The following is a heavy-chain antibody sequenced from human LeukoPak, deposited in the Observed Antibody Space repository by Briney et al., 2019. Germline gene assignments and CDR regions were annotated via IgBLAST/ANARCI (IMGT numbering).Heavy chain of an antibody. Sequence: SVKVSCKASGGTFSSYAISWVRQAPGQGLEWMGGIIPIFGTANYAQKFQGRVTITADESTSTAYMELSSLRSEDTAVYYCARGYRGYSYGYRSALGYWGQGTLVTVSS. CDR1: GGTFSSYA. D-gene: IGHD5-18*01. V-gene: IGHV1-69*01. CDR3: ARGYRGYSYGYRSALGY. J-gene: IGHJ4*02. CDR2: IIPIFGTA.